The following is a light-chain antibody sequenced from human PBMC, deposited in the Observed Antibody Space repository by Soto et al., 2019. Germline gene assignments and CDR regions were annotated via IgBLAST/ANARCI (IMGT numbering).Light chain of an antibody. V-gene: IGLV2-14*01. CDR1: SSDVGGYNY. CDR3: SSYTSSSTLYV. Sequence: QSVLTQPASVSGSPGPSITISCTGTSSDVGGYNYVSWYQQHPGKAPKLMIYEVSNRPSGVSNRFSGSKSGNTASLTISGRQAEDEADYYCSSYTSSSTLYVVGTGTKVTVL. J-gene: IGLJ1*01. CDR2: EVS.